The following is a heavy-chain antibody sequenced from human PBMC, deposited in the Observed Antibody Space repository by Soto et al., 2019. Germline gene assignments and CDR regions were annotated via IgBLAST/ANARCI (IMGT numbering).Heavy chain of an antibody. CDR2: IIPIFGTA. D-gene: IGHD6-6*01. CDR3: ARAGIYSSSDYYYGMDV. V-gene: IGHV1-69*13. Sequence: SVKVSCKASGGTFSSYAISWVRQAPGQGLEWMGGIIPIFGTANYAQKFQGRVTITADESTSTAYMELSSLRSEGTAVYYCARAGIYSSSDYYYGMDVWGQGTTVTVSS. J-gene: IGHJ6*02. CDR1: GGTFSSYA.